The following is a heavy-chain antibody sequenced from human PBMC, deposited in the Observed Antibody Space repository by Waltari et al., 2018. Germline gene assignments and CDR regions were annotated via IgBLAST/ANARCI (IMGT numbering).Heavy chain of an antibody. Sequence: EVQLVESGGGLVQPGGSLRLSCVASGFSLSDYYMDWVRQAPGKGLEWGGRRRDKAHNYTTEYAASVKGRFTISRDDSERSLVLELNGLKTEDSAVYYCARRYGSGHHFDYWGQGALVTVSS. D-gene: IGHD6-25*01. CDR3: ARRYGSGHHFDY. V-gene: IGHV3-72*01. CDR2: RRDKAHNYTT. J-gene: IGHJ4*02. CDR1: GFSLSDYY.